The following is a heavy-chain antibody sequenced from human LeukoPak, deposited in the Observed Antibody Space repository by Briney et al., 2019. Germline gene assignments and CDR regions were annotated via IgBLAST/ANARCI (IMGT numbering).Heavy chain of an antibody. Sequence: GGSLRLSCEASGFTFSDYYMSWIRQAPGKGLEWVSYISSSGSTIYYADSVKGRFTISRDNAKNSLYLQMNSLRAEDTAVYYCERVWNNWNHDYWGQGTLVTVSS. V-gene: IGHV3-11*01. J-gene: IGHJ4*02. CDR1: GFTFSDYY. CDR3: ERVWNNWNHDY. D-gene: IGHD1-14*01. CDR2: ISSSGSTI.